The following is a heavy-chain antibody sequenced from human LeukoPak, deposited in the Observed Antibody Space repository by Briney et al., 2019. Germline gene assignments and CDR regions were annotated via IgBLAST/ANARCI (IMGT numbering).Heavy chain of an antibody. CDR1: GSTLRSFA. D-gene: IGHD4-11*01. Sequence: PGGSLGLSFAASGSTLRSFAMTWARKAPGRGRGWVSTVSGGGGSTYYADSVKGRFTISRDNSQNTLYLQMDSLRAEDTAVYFCAKGYSVSPWSYFDYWGQGTLVTVSS. J-gene: IGHJ4*02. CDR2: VSGGGGST. V-gene: IGHV3-23*01. CDR3: AKGYSVSPWSYFDY.